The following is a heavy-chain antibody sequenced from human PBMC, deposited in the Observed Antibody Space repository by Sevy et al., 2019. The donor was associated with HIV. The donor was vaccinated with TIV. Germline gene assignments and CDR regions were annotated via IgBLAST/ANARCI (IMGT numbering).Heavy chain of an antibody. CDR3: ARDLPPSATTVAHFDC. CDR1: GFTFSSYE. V-gene: IGHV3-48*03. J-gene: IGHJ4*02. Sequence: GGSLRLSCAASGFTFSSYEMNWVRQAPGKGLEWVSYISNSGTAIYYSDSVKGRFTISRDNARNSLFLQMNSLRAEDPAVYYCARDLPPSATTVAHFDCWGQGTLVTVSS. CDR2: ISNSGTAI. D-gene: IGHD4-17*01.